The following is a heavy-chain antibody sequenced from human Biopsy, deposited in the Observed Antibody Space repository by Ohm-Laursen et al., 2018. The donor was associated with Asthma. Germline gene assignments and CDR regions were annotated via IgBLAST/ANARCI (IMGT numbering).Heavy chain of an antibody. J-gene: IGHJ4*02. D-gene: IGHD2-21*02. V-gene: IGHV4-31*03. CDR1: GDSITSGGCC. CDR2: IHHSGTS. Sequence: SQTLSLTCTVSGDSITSGGCCWNWIRQHPGKGLEWTGYIHHSGTSYFNPSLKSRVSFSRDTSKNQFSLKLTSVTAADTAVYYCARGVDRVTGLLDHFDYWGQGTLVTVSS. CDR3: ARGVDRVTGLLDHFDY.